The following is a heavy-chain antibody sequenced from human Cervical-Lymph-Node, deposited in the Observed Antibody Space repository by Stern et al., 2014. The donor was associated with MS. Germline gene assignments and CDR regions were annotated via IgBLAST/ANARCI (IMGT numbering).Heavy chain of an antibody. D-gene: IGHD1-26*01. J-gene: IGHJ4*02. Sequence: VQLVQSGGGLVLPGRSLRLSCAASGFTISSYAMSWVRQAPGRGLEWVSAISGGGGSTYYADSVRGRFTVSRDTSENTLYLQMNSLRAEDTAVYYCLISGSEYWGQGTLVTVSS. V-gene: IGHV3-23*04. CDR3: LISGSEY. CDR2: ISGGGGST. CDR1: GFTISSYA.